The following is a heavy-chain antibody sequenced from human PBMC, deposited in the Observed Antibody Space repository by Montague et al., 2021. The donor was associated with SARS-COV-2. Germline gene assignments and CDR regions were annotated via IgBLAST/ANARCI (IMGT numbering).Heavy chain of an antibody. CDR3: ARLKVAPNGGWNWFDP. CDR2: IFHTGTP. J-gene: IGHJ5*02. V-gene: IGHV4-30-2*01. D-gene: IGHD6-19*01. CDR1: GGSISSGGLS. Sequence: TLSLTCSLSGGSISSGGLSWSWIRQPPGKGLEWIGHIFHTGTPHYSPSLKSRVTTSIDRSKNQFSLNLDSVTAADTAVYYCARLKVAPNGGWNWFDPWGQGILVTVSS.